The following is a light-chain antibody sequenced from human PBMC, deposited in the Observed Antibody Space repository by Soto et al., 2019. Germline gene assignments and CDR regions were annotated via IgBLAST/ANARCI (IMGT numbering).Light chain of an antibody. J-gene: IGKJ1*01. CDR3: HQYDNSPWT. Sequence: EIVLTQSPATLSVSPGEIATLSFSASQTVRNNYLAWYQQKPGQAPRLLIYGASSRATGIPDRFSGSGSGTDFTLTITRLEPEDFAVYYCHQYDNSPWTFGQGTKVDIK. CDR1: QTVRNNY. V-gene: IGKV3-20*01. CDR2: GAS.